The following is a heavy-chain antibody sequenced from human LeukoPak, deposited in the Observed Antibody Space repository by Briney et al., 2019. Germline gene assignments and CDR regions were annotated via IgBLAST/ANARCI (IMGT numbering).Heavy chain of an antibody. V-gene: IGHV4-59*01. CDR3: ARYLVHGSGRHFDY. D-gene: IGHD3-10*01. Sequence: PSETLSLTCTVSGVSISGYCWSWIRQPPGKGLEWIGYIYYSGSTNYNPSLKSRVTISVDTSRNQFSLKLSSVTAADTAVYYCARYLVHGSGRHFDYWGQGTLVTVSS. J-gene: IGHJ4*02. CDR1: GVSISGYC. CDR2: IYYSGST.